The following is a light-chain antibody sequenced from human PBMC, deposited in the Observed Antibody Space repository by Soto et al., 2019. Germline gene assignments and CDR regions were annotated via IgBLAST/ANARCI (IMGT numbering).Light chain of an antibody. CDR2: EVS. Sequence: QSALTQPASVSGSPGQSITISFTGTSSDVGGYNYVSWYQQHLGKAPKLMIYEVSNRPSGVSNRFSGSKSGNTASLNISGLQAEDEADYYCSSYTRSSTLVVFGGGTKLTVL. J-gene: IGLJ2*01. CDR3: SSYTRSSTLVV. V-gene: IGLV2-14*01. CDR1: SSDVGGYNY.